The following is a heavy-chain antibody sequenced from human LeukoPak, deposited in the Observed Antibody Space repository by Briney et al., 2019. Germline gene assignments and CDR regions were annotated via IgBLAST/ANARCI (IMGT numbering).Heavy chain of an antibody. CDR3: ARDLGYSSGYYRESKSFDY. J-gene: IGHJ4*02. CDR2: IGSSGSPT. V-gene: IGHV3-48*01. CDR1: GFAFSSYN. D-gene: IGHD3-22*01. Sequence: PGGSLRLSCAASGFAFSSYNMNWVRQAPGKGLEWISYIGSSGSPTHYADSVGGRFTISRDNAKNSLYLQMNSLRAEDTAVYYCARDLGYSSGYYRESKSFDYWGQGTLVTVSS.